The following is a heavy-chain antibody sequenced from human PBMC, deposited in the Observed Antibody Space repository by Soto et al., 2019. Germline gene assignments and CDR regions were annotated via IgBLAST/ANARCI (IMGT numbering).Heavy chain of an antibody. Sequence: QVQLVQSGAEVMKPGASVKVSCKASGYTFTSYGISWVRQAPGQGLEWMGWISAYNGNTNYAQKLQGRVTMTTDTSTSTAYMELRSLRSDDTAVYYCARETEGYDILTGYYGGSWFDPWGQGTLVTVSS. D-gene: IGHD3-9*01. V-gene: IGHV1-18*01. CDR1: GYTFTSYG. CDR2: ISAYNGNT. J-gene: IGHJ5*02. CDR3: ARETEGYDILTGYYGGSWFDP.